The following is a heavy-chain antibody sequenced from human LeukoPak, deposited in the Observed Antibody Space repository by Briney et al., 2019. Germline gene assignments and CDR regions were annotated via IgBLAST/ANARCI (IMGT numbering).Heavy chain of an antibody. CDR3: AELGITMIGGV. D-gene: IGHD3-10*02. J-gene: IGHJ6*04. V-gene: IGHV3-48*03. CDR1: GFTLSSYD. Sequence: GGSLRLSCAASGFTLSSYDMHWVRQAPGKGLEWVSYISSSGSTIYYADSVKGRFTISRDNAKNSLYLQMNSLRAEDTAVYYCAELGITMIGGVWGKGTTVTISS. CDR2: ISSSGSTI.